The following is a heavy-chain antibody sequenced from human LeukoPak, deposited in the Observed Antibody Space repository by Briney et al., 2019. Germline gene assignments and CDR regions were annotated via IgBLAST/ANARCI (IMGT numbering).Heavy chain of an antibody. CDR1: GYTFTNFT. D-gene: IGHD6-13*01. CDR3: ARAAQGVAAAGTFYYYYGMDV. CDR2: INAGNGNT. J-gene: IGHJ6*02. Sequence: GASVKVSCKASGYTFTNFTIHWVRQAPGQRLEWMGWINAGNGNTKYSQEFQGRVTITRDTSASTAYMELSSLRSEDTAVFFCARAAQGVAAAGTFYYYYGMDVWGQGTTVTVSS. V-gene: IGHV1-3*01.